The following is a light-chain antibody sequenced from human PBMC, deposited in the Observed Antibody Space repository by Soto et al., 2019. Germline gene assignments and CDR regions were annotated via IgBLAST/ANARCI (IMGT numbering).Light chain of an antibody. V-gene: IGKV3-15*01. CDR3: QPYNKWPTT. CDR2: VAS. Sequence: MTQSPATRSVCLEETATLSCMASESVRNNLAWYQQKPGQAPTLVIYVASTRASGIPARFSGSGSGTELTLSLSRLQSEDFAVSFCQPYNKWPTTYGQGTRLEIK. CDR1: ESVRNN. J-gene: IGKJ5*01.